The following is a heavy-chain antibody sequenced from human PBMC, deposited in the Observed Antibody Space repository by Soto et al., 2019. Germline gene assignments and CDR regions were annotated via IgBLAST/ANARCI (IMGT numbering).Heavy chain of an antibody. V-gene: IGHV3-15*05. CDR1: GFTFINAW. CDR3: TTGASEWINLPSYYYGIDV. J-gene: IGHJ6*02. Sequence: SLRLSCAASGFTFINAWMTWVRRAPGKGLEWVGRIKGKVDGGTTDYAEPVEGRFTISRDDSKNILYLQMNSLKNEDTAVYYCTTGASEWINLPSYYYGIDVWGEGTTVTV. CDR2: IKGKVDGGTT. D-gene: IGHD2-2*03.